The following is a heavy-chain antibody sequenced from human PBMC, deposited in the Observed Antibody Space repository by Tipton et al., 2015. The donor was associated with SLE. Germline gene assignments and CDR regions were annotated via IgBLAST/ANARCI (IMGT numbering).Heavy chain of an antibody. Sequence: LRLSCTVSGGSISSYYWSWIRQPPGKGLEWIGYIYYSGSTNYNPSLKSRVTISVDTSKNQFSLKLSSVTAADTAVYSRARHPHSSGRPYYFDYWGQGTLVTVSS. CDR2: IYYSGST. CDR1: GGSISSYY. J-gene: IGHJ4*02. D-gene: IGHD6-19*01. CDR3: ARHPHSSGRPYYFDY. V-gene: IGHV4-59*08.